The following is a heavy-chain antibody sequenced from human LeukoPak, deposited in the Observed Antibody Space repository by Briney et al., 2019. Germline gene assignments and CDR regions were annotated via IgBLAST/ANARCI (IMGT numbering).Heavy chain of an antibody. J-gene: IGHJ1*01. CDR1: GFTFSNAW. Sequence: PGGSLRLSCAASGFTFSNAWMNWVRQAPGKGLEWVGRIYSKTDGGTTDYAAPVKGRFTISRDNAKNTLYLQMNSLRAEDTALYYCARVCSGDCFSPFQHWGQGTLVTVSS. D-gene: IGHD2-21*01. V-gene: IGHV3-15*05. CDR3: ARVCSGDCFSPFQH. CDR2: IYSKTDGGTT.